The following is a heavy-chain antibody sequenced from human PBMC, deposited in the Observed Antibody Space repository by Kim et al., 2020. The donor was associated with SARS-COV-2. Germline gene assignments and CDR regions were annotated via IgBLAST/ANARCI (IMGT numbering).Heavy chain of an antibody. CDR3: ARDTDIMVFDY. CDR1: GYTFTSYA. D-gene: IGHD3-10*01. V-gene: IGHV1-3*01. J-gene: IGHJ4*02. CDR2: INAGNGNT. Sequence: ASVKVSCKASGYTFTSYAMHWVRQAPGQRLEWMGWINAGNGNTKYSQKFQGRVTITRDTPASTAYMELSSLRSEDTAVYYCARDTDIMVFDYWGQGTLVTVSS.